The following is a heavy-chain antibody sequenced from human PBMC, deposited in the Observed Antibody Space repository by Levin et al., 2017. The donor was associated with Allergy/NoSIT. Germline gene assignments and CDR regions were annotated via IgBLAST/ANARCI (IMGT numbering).Heavy chain of an antibody. CDR2: IWYDGSNK. CDR3: ASSCSGGSCYDGAFDY. Sequence: GGSLRLSCAASGFTISSYGMHWVRQAPGKGLEWVAVIWYDGSNKYYAESVKGRFTISRDNSKNTMYLQMNSLRAEDTAVYYCASSCSGGSCYDGAFDYWGQGTLVTVSS. D-gene: IGHD2-15*01. J-gene: IGHJ4*02. V-gene: IGHV3-33*01. CDR1: GFTISSYG.